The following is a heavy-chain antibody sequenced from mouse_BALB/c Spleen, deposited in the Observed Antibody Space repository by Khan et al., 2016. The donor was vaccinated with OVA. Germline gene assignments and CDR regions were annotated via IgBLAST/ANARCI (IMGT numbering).Heavy chain of an antibody. V-gene: IGHV1S132*01. CDR3: AREEALYHVDH. J-gene: IGHJ2*01. D-gene: IGHD3-2*02. CDR2: IYPGTDNT. Sequence: QVQLQQSGAELVRPGASVKLSCKTSGYTFTSYWIHWVKQRSGQGLEWIARIYPGTDNTYYNEKFKDKATLTADKSSSTAYMQLSSLKSEDSDVYFCAREEALYHVDHWGQGTTLTVSS. CDR1: GYTFTSYW.